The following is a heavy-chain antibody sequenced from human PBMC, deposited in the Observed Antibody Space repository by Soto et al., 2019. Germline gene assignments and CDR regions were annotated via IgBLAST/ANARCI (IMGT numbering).Heavy chain of an antibody. J-gene: IGHJ4*02. CDR2: MHYTGET. CDR3: ARQGGNKFDY. V-gene: IGHV4-39*01. D-gene: IGHD3-16*01. Sequence: QLQLQESGPGLVQPSGTLSLTCTVSGDSVISDHYYWAWIRQPPGKGLEWIGNMHYTGETYQNPSLRSRVTIFVDTSENQVSLKLTSVTAADTAMYYCARQGGNKFDYWGQGTLVTVSS. CDR1: GDSVISDHYY.